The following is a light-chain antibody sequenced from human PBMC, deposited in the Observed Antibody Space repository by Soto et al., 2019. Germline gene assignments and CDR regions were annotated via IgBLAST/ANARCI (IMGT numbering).Light chain of an antibody. Sequence: EIVLTQSPGTLSLSPGERATLSCRASQSVSSSYLAWYQQKPGQGPRLLIYGASNRATGIPDRFCGSGSGTDFTLTISRLQPEDFAVYYCQQYGNSPRTFGQGTKVDIK. V-gene: IGKV3-20*01. J-gene: IGKJ1*01. CDR3: QQYGNSPRT. CDR2: GAS. CDR1: QSVSSSY.